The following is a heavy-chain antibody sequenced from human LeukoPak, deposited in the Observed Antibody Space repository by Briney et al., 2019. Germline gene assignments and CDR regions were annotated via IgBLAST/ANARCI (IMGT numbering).Heavy chain of an antibody. CDR3: ARFETRGLQSEDD. D-gene: IGHD4-11*01. CDR2: ISGSSTYI. V-gene: IGHV3-21*01. J-gene: IGHJ4*02. CDR1: GFTFSRYS. Sequence: PGGSLRLSCAGSGFTFSRYSMNWVRQAPGKGLEWVSSISGSSTYIFYADSVKGRFTISRDDAKNSLYLQMNSLRAEDTAVYYCARFETRGLQSEDDWGQGTLVTISS.